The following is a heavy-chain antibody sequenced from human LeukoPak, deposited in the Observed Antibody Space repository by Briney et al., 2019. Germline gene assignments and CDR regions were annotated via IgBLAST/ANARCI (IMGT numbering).Heavy chain of an antibody. Sequence: PGGSLRLSCAASGFTLSSYGMHWVRQAPGKGLEWVAFIRYDGSNKYYADSVKGRFTISRDNGQNSLYLQMNSLRAEDTAVYYCARREPQGCSGTSCFAGPVGHWGQGTLVTVSS. J-gene: IGHJ4*02. V-gene: IGHV3-33*08. CDR3: ARREPQGCSGTSCFAGPVGH. CDR2: IRYDGSNK. CDR1: GFTLSSYG. D-gene: IGHD2-2*01.